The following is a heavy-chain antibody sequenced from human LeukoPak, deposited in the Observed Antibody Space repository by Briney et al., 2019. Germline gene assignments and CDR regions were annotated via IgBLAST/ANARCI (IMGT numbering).Heavy chain of an antibody. CDR1: GGSISSGGYY. CDR3: DREGYSDRLPVRY. D-gene: IGHD3-9*01. V-gene: IGHV4-30-4*01. CDR2: IYYSGST. J-gene: IGHJ4*02. Sequence: SQTLSLTCTVSGGSISSGGYYWSWIRQPPGKGLEWIGYIYYSGSTYYNPSLKSRVTISVDTSKNQFSLKLSSVTAADTAVYYCDREGYSDRLPVRYWGQGTLVTVSS.